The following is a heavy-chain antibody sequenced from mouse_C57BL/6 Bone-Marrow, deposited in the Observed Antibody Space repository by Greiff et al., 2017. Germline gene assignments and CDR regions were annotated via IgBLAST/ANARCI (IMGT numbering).Heavy chain of an antibody. D-gene: IGHD2-3*01. Sequence: VQLQQSGAELARPGASVKMSCKASGYTFTSYTMHWVKQRPGQGLEWIGYINPSSGYTKYNQKFKDKATLTADKSSSTAYMQLSSLTSDDSAVYYCARSLLYDCYYDWGQGTTLTVSS. CDR1: GYTFTSYT. V-gene: IGHV1-4*01. CDR2: INPSSGYT. CDR3: ARSLLYDCYYD. J-gene: IGHJ2*01.